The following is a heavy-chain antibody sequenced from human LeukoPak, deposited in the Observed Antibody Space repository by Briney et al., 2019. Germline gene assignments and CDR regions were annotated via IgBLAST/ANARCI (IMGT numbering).Heavy chain of an antibody. V-gene: IGHV3-74*01. CDR3: ARDSRYDFWSGLPNWFDP. CDR1: GFTFSSYW. CDR2: INSDGSST. Sequence: GGSLRLSCAASGFTFSSYWMHWVRQAPGKGLVWVSRINSDGSSTSYADSVKGRFTISRDNAKNTLYLQMNSLRAEDTAVYYCARDSRYDFWSGLPNWFDPWGQGTLVTVSS. J-gene: IGHJ5*02. D-gene: IGHD3-3*01.